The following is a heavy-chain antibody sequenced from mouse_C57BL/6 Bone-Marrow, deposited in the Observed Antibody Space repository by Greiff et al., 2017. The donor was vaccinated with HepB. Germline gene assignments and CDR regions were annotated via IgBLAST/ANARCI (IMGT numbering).Heavy chain of an antibody. V-gene: IGHV14-4*01. CDR3: TTSLLRLTGSYYFDY. D-gene: IGHD1-2*01. CDR2: IDPENGDT. Sequence: VQLQQSGAELVRPGASFKLSCTASGFNIKDDYMHWVKQRPEQGLEWIGWIDPENGDTEYASKFQGKATITADTSSNTAYLQLSSLTSEDTAVYDCTTSLLRLTGSYYFDYWGQGTTLTVSS. CDR1: GFNIKDDY. J-gene: IGHJ2*01.